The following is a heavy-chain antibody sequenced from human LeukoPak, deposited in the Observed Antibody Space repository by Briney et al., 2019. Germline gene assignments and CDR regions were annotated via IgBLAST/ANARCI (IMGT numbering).Heavy chain of an antibody. CDR1: RDSMTSYY. CDR3: ARSTGFYTTYYMDV. D-gene: IGHD3-22*01. J-gene: IGHJ6*03. CDR2: THTSGTT. V-gene: IGHV4-4*07. Sequence: SETLSLTCTVSRDSMTSYYWSWVRQPAGKGLEWIGRTHTSGTTYYNPSLKSAVTLSLDTSNNQFSLRLSSVTAADTAVYYCARSTGFYTTYYMDVWGKGTTVTVSS.